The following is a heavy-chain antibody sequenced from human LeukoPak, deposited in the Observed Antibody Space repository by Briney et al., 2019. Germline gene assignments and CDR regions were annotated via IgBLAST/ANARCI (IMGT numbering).Heavy chain of an antibody. CDR3: ARHVTISGPYDASDI. D-gene: IGHD5-24*01. Sequence: SETLSLTCTVSGDSISSYYWSWIRQPPGKGLEWIGYIYYSGGTDYNPSLKSRVAISVDTSKNQFSLKLRSVTAADTAVYYCARHVTISGPYDASDIWGQGTMVTVSP. CDR1: GDSISSYY. J-gene: IGHJ3*02. V-gene: IGHV4-59*08. CDR2: IYYSGGT.